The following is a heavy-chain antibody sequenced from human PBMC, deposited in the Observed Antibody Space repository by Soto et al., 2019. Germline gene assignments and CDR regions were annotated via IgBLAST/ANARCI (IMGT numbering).Heavy chain of an antibody. Sequence: EGRLLESGGGLVQPGGSLRLSCVGSGFMFSGYAMTWVRQAPGKGLEWVSSISDSGAGTYFADSVKGRFTVSRDNSKNTLSLQMNSLRAEDTAVYYCAKDARRTGIEGQWVDWGQGTLVTVSS. CDR1: GFMFSGYA. V-gene: IGHV3-23*01. CDR3: AKDARRTGIEGQWVD. CDR2: ISDSGAGT. D-gene: IGHD1-26*01. J-gene: IGHJ4*02.